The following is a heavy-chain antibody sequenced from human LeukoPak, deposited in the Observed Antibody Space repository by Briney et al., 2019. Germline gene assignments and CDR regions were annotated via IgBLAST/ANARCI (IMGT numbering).Heavy chain of an antibody. CDR2: IVVGSGNT. CDR3: AASSYYDFWSVGRQASGFDP. Sequence: SVKVSCKASGFTFTSSAMQWVRQARGQRLEWIGWIVVGSGNTTYAQKFQERVTITRDMSTSTAYMELSSLRSEDTAVYYCAASSYYDFWSVGRQASGFDPWGQGTLVTVSS. V-gene: IGHV1-58*02. CDR1: GFTFTSSA. D-gene: IGHD3-3*01. J-gene: IGHJ5*02.